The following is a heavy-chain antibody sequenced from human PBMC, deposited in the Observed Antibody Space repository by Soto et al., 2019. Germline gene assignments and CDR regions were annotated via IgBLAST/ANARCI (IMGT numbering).Heavy chain of an antibody. CDR2: INAGNGNT. J-gene: IGHJ3*02. CDR3: ARDIAFDI. V-gene: IGHV1-3*01. CDR1: GYTFTSYA. Sequence: GASVKVSCKASGYTFTSYAIHWVRQAPGQRLEWMGWINAGNGNTEYSQKFQGRVTITRDTSASTAYMELSSLRSEDTAVYYCARDIAFDIWGQGTMVTVSS.